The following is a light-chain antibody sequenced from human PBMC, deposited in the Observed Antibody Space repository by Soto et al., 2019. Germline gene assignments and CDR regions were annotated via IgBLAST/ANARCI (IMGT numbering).Light chain of an antibody. V-gene: IGLV2-14*03. Sequence: QSALTQPASVSGSPGQSITISCTGTSSDVGGYDYVSWYQQHPGKAPKVIIYDVNNRPSAVSSRFSGSKSGNTASLSISGLQAEDEADYYCSSYSSSATNYVFGSGTKLTVL. J-gene: IGLJ1*01. CDR2: DVN. CDR3: SSYSSSATNYV. CDR1: SSDVGGYDY.